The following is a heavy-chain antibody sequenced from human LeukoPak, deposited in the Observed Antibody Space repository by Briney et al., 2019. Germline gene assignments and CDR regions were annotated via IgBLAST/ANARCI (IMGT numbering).Heavy chain of an antibody. CDR2: MNPNSGNT. CDR1: GYTFTSYD. V-gene: IGHV1-8*01. J-gene: IGHJ6*02. Sequence: ASVKVSCKASGYTFTSYDINWVRQATGQGLEWMGWMNPNSGNTGFAQKFQGRVTMTRDTSTSTAYMELSSLRSEDTAVYYCARWLGTNYYGSGTLGMDVWGQGTTVTVSS. D-gene: IGHD3-10*01. CDR3: ARWLGTNYYGSGTLGMDV.